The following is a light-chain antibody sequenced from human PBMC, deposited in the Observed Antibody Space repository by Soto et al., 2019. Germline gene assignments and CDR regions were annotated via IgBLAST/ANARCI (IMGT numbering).Light chain of an antibody. CDR3: QQYNNWPPYT. J-gene: IGKJ2*01. CDR1: QSVSAN. Sequence: EIVVTQSPATLSVSPGVGATLSCRASQSVSANLAWYQQKPGQAPRLLIYGASTRATGIPARFSGSGSGTEFTLTINSVQSEDVAVYYCQQYNNWPPYTFGQGTKLEVK. V-gene: IGKV3-15*01. CDR2: GAS.